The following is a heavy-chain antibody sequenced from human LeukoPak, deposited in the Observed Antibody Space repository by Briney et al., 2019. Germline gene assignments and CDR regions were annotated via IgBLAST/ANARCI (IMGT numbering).Heavy chain of an antibody. CDR2: INWNGGST. CDR3: PIDPLRYCSSTCCSALDA. CDR1: GFTFDDYG. D-gene: IGHD2-2*01. Sequence: PGGSLRLSCAASGFTFDDYGMSWVRQAPGKGLEWVSGINWNGGSTGYADSVKGRFTISRDNTKNSLYLQMNSLRAEDTALYYCPIDPLRYCSSTCCSALDAGGQGSLVTVSS. V-gene: IGHV3-20*04. J-gene: IGHJ4*02.